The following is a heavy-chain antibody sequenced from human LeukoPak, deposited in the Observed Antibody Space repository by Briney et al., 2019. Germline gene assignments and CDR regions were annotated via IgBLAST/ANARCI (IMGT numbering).Heavy chain of an antibody. Sequence: GASVKVSCKASGYTFTGYYMHWVRQAPGQGLEWMGWINPNSGGTNYAQKFQGRVTMTRDTSISTAYMELSRLRSDDTAVYYCARPFWSGWGWFDPWGQGTLVTVSS. D-gene: IGHD3-3*01. V-gene: IGHV1-2*02. CDR2: INPNSGGT. J-gene: IGHJ5*02. CDR1: GYTFTGYY. CDR3: ARPFWSGWGWFDP.